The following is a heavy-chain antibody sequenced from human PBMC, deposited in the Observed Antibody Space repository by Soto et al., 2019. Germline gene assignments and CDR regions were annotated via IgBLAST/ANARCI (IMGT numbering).Heavy chain of an antibody. D-gene: IGHD3-9*01. Sequence: ASVKVSCKASGYTFKNYGINWVRQAPGRGLEWVAWISAYNGDTSYAQHFQGRVTVTTETLTNTAYMELRSLRPDDTAVYFCVLGGLETGYYRDMDYWGQGTLVTVSS. CDR1: GYTFKNYG. V-gene: IGHV1-18*04. CDR2: ISAYNGDT. J-gene: IGHJ4*02. CDR3: VLGGLETGYYRDMDY.